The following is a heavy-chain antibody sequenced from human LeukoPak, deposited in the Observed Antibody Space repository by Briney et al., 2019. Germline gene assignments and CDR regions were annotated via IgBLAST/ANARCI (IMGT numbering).Heavy chain of an antibody. V-gene: IGHV3-23*01. D-gene: IGHD6-13*01. CDR1: GFTFSSYA. J-gene: IGHJ4*02. CDR3: ASITGYSSSFSFDY. Sequence: PGGSLRLSCAASGFTFSSYAMSWVRQAPGKGLEGVSAISGSGGSTYYADSVKGRFTISRDNSKNTLYLQMNSLRAEDTAVYYCASITGYSSSFSFDYWGQGTLVTVSS. CDR2: ISGSGGST.